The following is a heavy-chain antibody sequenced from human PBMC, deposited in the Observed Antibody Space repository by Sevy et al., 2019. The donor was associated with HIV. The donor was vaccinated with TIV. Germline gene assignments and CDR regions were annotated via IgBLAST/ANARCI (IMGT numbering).Heavy chain of an antibody. J-gene: IGHJ5*02. CDR3: AKLALAGPTTNSWFDP. D-gene: IGHD4-17*01. CDR2: PSGSGGST. CDR1: GFTFSSYA. V-gene: IGHV3-23*01. Sequence: GGSLRLSCAASGFTFSSYAMSWVRLAPGKGLEWVSDPSGSGGSTYYADSVKGRFTISRDNSKNTLYLQMNSLRAEDTAVYYCAKLALAGPTTNSWFDPWGQGTLVTVSS.